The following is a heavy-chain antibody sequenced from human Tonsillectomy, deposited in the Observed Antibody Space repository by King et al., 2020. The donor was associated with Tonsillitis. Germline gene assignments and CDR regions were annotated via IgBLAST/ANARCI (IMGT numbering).Heavy chain of an antibody. CDR1: GFTFSSYA. J-gene: IGHJ4*02. Sequence: VQLVESGGGVVQPGRSLRRSCAASGFTFSSYAMHWVRQAPGKGLEWVAVISYDGSNKYYADSVKGRFTISRDNSKNTLYLQMNSLRAEDTAVYYCARDPRGLRFLEWLLFLDYWGQGTLVTVSS. CDR3: ARDPRGLRFLEWLLFLDY. D-gene: IGHD3-3*01. CDR2: ISYDGSNK. V-gene: IGHV3-30-3*01.